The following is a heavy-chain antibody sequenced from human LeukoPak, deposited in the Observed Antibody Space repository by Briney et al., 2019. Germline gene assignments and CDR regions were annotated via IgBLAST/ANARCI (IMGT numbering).Heavy chain of an antibody. Sequence: ASVKVSCKASGYTFTSYDINWVRQATGQGLEWMGWMNPNSGNTGYAQKFQGRVTTTRNTSISTAYMELSSLRSEDTAVYYCARVWRISPRYCSGGSCYFDYWGQGTLVTVSS. CDR3: ARVWRISPRYCSGGSCYFDY. CDR2: MNPNSGNT. CDR1: GYTFTSYD. J-gene: IGHJ4*02. D-gene: IGHD2-15*01. V-gene: IGHV1-8*01.